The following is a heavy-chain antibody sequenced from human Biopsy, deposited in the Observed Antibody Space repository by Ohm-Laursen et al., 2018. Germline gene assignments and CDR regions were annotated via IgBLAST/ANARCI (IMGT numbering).Heavy chain of an antibody. J-gene: IGHJ4*02. V-gene: IGHV4-59*08. CDR1: GDSINSCC. CDR3: AGRGSGGSSFDS. Sequence: GTLSLTCTVSGDSINSCCWMWVPQAPGKGWVGVGIISNSGNSKYNSYLNSRVTISADTSKNQFPLKLGSVTVADTAVFCCAGRGSGGSSFDSWGQGPLVTVSS. CDR2: ISNSGNS. D-gene: IGHD2-15*01.